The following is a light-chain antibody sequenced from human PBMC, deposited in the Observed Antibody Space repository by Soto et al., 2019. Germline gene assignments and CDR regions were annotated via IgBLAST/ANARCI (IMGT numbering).Light chain of an antibody. J-gene: IGLJ1*01. CDR1: SSDVGAYDY. V-gene: IGLV2-14*03. CDR2: EVS. Sequence: QSVLTQPASVSGSPGQSITNSCTGTSSDVGAYDYVSWYQQHPDKAPKLMIYEVSHRPSGVSNRFYGSKSVNTATLTISGLQAEDEADYYCSSYTSSSTRVFGTGTKVTVL. CDR3: SSYTSSSTRV.